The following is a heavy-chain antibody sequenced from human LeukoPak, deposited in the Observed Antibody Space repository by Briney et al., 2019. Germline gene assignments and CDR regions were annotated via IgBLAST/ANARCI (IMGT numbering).Heavy chain of an antibody. J-gene: IGHJ6*04. CDR3: ARDFYGDYYGMDV. V-gene: IGHV3-74*01. CDR2: INTDGSST. CDR1: GFTFSSYW. Sequence: GGSLRLSCAASGFTFSSYWMYWVRQAPGKGLVWVSRINTDGSSTSYADSVKGRFTISRDNAKNTLYLQMNSLRAEDTAVYYCARDFYGDYYGMDVWGKGTTVTVSS. D-gene: IGHD4-17*01.